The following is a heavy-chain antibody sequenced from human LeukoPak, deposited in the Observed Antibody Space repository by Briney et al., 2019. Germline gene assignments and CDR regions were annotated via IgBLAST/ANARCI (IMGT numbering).Heavy chain of an antibody. CDR1: GYTFSWYG. D-gene: IGHD2-15*01. J-gene: IGHJ5*02. Sequence: GASVKVSCKTSGYTFSWYGVSWVRQAPGQGLEWMGWISGYSGNTNYAQKFQGRVTMTTDTSTTTGYMELKSLRSDDTAVYYCARVGCSGGNCYSSADHWGQGTLVTVSS. CDR2: ISGYSGNT. V-gene: IGHV1-18*01. CDR3: ARVGCSGGNCYSSADH.